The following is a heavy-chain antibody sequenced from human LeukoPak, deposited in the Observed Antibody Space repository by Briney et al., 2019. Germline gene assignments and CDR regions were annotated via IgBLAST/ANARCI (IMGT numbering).Heavy chain of an antibody. CDR3: AGDAWKDRYFDP. V-gene: IGHV3-7*01. J-gene: IGHJ4*02. Sequence: PGGSLRLSCAASGFTFSNNWMSWVRQAPGKGLEWVANIKQDGREKYYVDSVKGRFTISRDSASNSVFLQMNSLRVEDTAVYYCAGDAWKDRYFDPWGQGTLVTVSS. CDR1: GFTFSNNW. D-gene: IGHD1-1*01. CDR2: IKQDGREK.